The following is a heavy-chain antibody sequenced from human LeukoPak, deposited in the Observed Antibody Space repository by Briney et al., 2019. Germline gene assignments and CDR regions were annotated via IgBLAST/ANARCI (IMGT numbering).Heavy chain of an antibody. CDR3: AKDKGRFCSGGSCYSDAFDI. J-gene: IGHJ3*02. Sequence: GGSLRLSCAASGFTFSSYAMSWVRQAPGKGLEWVSAISGSGGSTYYADPVKGRFTISRDNSKNRLYLQMNSLRAEDTAVYYCAKDKGRFCSGGSCYSDAFDIWGQGTMVTVSS. CDR1: GFTFSSYA. CDR2: ISGSGGST. V-gene: IGHV3-23*01. D-gene: IGHD2-15*01.